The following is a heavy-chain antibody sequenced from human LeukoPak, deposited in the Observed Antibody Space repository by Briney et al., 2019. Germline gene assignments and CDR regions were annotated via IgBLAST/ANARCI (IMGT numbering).Heavy chain of an antibody. D-gene: IGHD3-3*01. V-gene: IGHV3-49*03. CDR1: GFTFGDYA. Sequence: GRSLRLSCTASGFTFGDYAMSWFRQAPGKGLEWVGFIRSKAYGGTTEYAASVKGRFTISRDDSKSIAYLQMNSLKTEDTAVYYCTTDRHDFWSGSYYFDYWGQGTLVTVSS. CDR2: IRSKAYGGTT. CDR3: TTDRHDFWSGSYYFDY. J-gene: IGHJ4*02.